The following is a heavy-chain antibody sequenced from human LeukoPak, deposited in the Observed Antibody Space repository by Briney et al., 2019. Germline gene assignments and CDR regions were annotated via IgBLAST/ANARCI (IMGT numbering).Heavy chain of an antibody. V-gene: IGHV1-69*10. J-gene: IGHJ4*02. CDR2: FIPILGIA. D-gene: IGHD3-10*01. CDR1: GGSCNNYA. CDR3: ARIDGSGSYYKILDY. Sequence: GAPVKVSCRASGGSCNNYAVTWVRQAPGQGLEWMGGFIPILGIANYAQKLQGRVTMTTDTSTSTAYMELRSLRSDDTAVYYCARIDGSGSYYKILDYWGQGTLVTVSS.